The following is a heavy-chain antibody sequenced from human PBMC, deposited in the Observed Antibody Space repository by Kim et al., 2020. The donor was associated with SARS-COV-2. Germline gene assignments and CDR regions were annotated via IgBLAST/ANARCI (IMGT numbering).Heavy chain of an antibody. CDR2: ISSSSSYI. V-gene: IGHV3-21*01. Sequence: GGSLRLSCAASGFTFSSYSMNWVRQAPGKGLEWVSSISSSSSYIYYADSVKGRFTISRDNAKNSLYLQMNSLRAEDTAVYYCARDRGYCSSTSCSAYYFDYWGQGTLVTVSS. D-gene: IGHD2-2*01. J-gene: IGHJ4*02. CDR3: ARDRGYCSSTSCSAYYFDY. CDR1: GFTFSSYS.